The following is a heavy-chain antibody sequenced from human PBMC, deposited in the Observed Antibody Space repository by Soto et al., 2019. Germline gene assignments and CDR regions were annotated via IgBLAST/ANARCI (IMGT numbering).Heavy chain of an antibody. V-gene: IGHV4-34*01. CDR3: ARGETHNDAFDI. Sequence: SETLSLTCAVYGGSFSGYYWSWIRQPPGKGLEWIGEINHSGSTNYNPSLKSRVTISVDTSKNQFSLKLSSVTAADTAVYYCARGETHNDAFDIWGQGTMVTVSS. CDR2: INHSGST. CDR1: GGSFSGYY. J-gene: IGHJ3*02.